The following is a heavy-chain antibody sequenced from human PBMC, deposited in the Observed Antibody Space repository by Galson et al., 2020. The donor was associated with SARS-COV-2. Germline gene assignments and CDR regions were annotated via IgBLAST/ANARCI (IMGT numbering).Heavy chain of an antibody. D-gene: IGHD5-12*01. CDR3: AGGSGYKIDF. CDR1: GGPISSYF. Sequence: SQTLSLTCTVSGGPISSYFSNWIRQPPGKGLEWIGHIHYSGSTNYNPSLRSRVTISADTSKNQFSLKLTSVSAADTAIYYCAGGSGYKIDFWGQGSLVTVSS. CDR2: IHYSGST. V-gene: IGHV4-59*01. J-gene: IGHJ4*02.